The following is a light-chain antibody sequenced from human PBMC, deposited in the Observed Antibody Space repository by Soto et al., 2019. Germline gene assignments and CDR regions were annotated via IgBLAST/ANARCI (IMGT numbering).Light chain of an antibody. CDR3: QQYNNLPDMYT. V-gene: IGKV3-15*01. CDR2: GAS. J-gene: IGKJ2*01. CDR1: QSISSS. Sequence: EIVLTQSPATLYVSPGERATLSCRASQSISSSIAWYQQKPGQAPRLLIYGASTRATGIPARFSGSGSGTEFTLTISSLQSEDFAGYYCQQYNNLPDMYTFGQGTKLEIK.